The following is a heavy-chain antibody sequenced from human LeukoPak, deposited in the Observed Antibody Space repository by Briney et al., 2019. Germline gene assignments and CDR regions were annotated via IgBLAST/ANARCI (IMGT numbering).Heavy chain of an antibody. V-gene: IGHV3-21*01. CDR3: ARDPPEGVDY. J-gene: IGHJ4*02. CDR2: ISSSSSYI. Sequence: GGSLRLSCAASGFTFSSYSMDWVRQAPGKGLEWVSSISSSSSYIYYADSVKGRFTISRDNAKNSLYLQMNSLRAEDTAVYYCARDPPEGVDYWGQGTLVTVSS. CDR1: GFTFSSYS. D-gene: IGHD1-14*01.